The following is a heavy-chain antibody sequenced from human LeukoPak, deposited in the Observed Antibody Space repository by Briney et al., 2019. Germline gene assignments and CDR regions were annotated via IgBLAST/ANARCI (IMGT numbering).Heavy chain of an antibody. CDR2: ISAYNGNT. CDR3: ARQAVAGTSAFDI. J-gene: IGHJ3*02. D-gene: IGHD6-19*01. CDR1: GYTFTSYG. V-gene: IGHV1-18*01. Sequence: GASVKVSCKASGYTFTSYGITWVRQAPGQGLEWMGWISAYNGNTNYAQKLQGRVTMTTDTSASTAYMELRSLRSDDTAVYYCARQAVAGTSAFDIWGQGTMVTVSS.